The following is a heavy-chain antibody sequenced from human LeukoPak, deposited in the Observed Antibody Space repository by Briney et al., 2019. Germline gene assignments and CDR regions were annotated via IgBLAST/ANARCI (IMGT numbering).Heavy chain of an antibody. Sequence: GESLRLSCAASGFTFSSYPMTWLRQAPGKGLEWVSFITTNGGRTSYADSVEGRFTISRDNPRNTLYMQMNSLRDEDTAVYYCAIMHGYYDGTGYWVQWGQGTLVTVSS. J-gene: IGHJ1*01. D-gene: IGHD3-22*01. V-gene: IGHV3-23*01. CDR1: GFTFSSYP. CDR2: ITTNGGRT. CDR3: AIMHGYYDGTGYWVQ.